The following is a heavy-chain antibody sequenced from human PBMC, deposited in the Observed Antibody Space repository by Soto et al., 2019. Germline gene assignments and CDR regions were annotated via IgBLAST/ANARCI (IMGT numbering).Heavy chain of an antibody. V-gene: IGHV1-18*01. J-gene: IGHJ6*02. CDR2: ISAYNGNT. Sequence: QVQLVQSGAEVKKPGASVKVSFKASGYTFTSYGISWVRQAPGQGLEWMGWISAYNGNTNYVQKLQGTVTMTTDTSTSTGDMELGSLRSDDAAVYYCARQGGNSASYHYYGLDVWGQGTTVTVSS. CDR3: ARQGGNSASYHYYGLDV. CDR1: GYTFTSYG. D-gene: IGHD2-21*02.